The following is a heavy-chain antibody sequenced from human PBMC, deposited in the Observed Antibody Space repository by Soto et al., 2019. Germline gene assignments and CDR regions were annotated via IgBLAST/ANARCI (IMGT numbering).Heavy chain of an antibody. Sequence: ASVKVSCKPSGYTFTTYGITWVRQAPGQGLEWMGWISIYSGNTNYAQKLQGRVTVTTDTSTSTAYMELRSLRSDDTAVYFCARSRSIALENDYWGQGTQVTVSS. CDR3: ARSRSIALENDY. J-gene: IGHJ4*02. D-gene: IGHD6-6*01. V-gene: IGHV1-18*01. CDR2: ISIYSGNT. CDR1: GYTFTTYG.